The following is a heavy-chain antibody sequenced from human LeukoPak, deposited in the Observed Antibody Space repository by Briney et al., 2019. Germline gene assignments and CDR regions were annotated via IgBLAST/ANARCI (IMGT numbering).Heavy chain of an antibody. Sequence: ASVKVSCKASGYTFTGYYMHWVRQAPGQGLEWMGWVHPDSENAGHAQKFQGRVTMTWDTSITTAYMELSSLRSEDTAVYYCARRRCGGDCYSDGFDAWGQGTVVTVSS. CDR1: GYTFTGYY. CDR3: ARRRCGGDCYSDGFDA. D-gene: IGHD2-21*02. J-gene: IGHJ3*01. V-gene: IGHV1-8*02. CDR2: VHPDSENA.